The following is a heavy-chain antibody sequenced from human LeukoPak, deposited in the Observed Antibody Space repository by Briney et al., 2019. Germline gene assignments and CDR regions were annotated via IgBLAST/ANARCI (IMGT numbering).Heavy chain of an antibody. CDR1: GFTFSSYA. CDR3: AKVSSSWYQSSHFDY. V-gene: IGHV3-23*01. CDR2: ISGSGGST. J-gene: IGHJ4*02. Sequence: GGSLRLSCAASGFTFSSYAMSWVRQAPGKGLEWVSAISGSGGSTYYADSVKGRFTISRDNSKNTLYLQMNSLRAEDTAVYYCAKVSSSWYQSSHFDYWGQGTLVTVSS. D-gene: IGHD6-13*01.